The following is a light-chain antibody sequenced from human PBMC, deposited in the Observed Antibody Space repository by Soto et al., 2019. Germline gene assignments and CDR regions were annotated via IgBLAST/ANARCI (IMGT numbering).Light chain of an antibody. CDR2: EVS. CDR3: SSYTSSNTLV. V-gene: IGLV2-14*01. J-gene: IGLJ2*01. CDR1: SSDVGAYNY. Sequence: QSALTQPASVSGSPGQSITISCTGTSSDVGAYNYVSGYQQHPGEAPKLMIFEVSDRPSGVSNRFSGSKSGNTASLTISGLQAEDEADYYCSSYTSSNTLVFGGGTKLTVL.